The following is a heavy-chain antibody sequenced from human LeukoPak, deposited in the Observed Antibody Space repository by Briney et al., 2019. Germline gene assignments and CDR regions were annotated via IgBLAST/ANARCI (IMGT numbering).Heavy chain of an antibody. V-gene: IGHV4-59*01. D-gene: IGHD2-15*01. CDR2: IHYSGST. CDR1: GGSISSYY. CDR3: ARESRVVVAAILVY. Sequence: SETLFLTCTVSGGSISSYYWSWIRQPPGKGLEWIGYIHYSGSTNYNPSLKSRVTISVDTSKNQFSLKLSSVTAADTAVYYCARESRVVVAAILVYWGQGTLVTVSS. J-gene: IGHJ4*02.